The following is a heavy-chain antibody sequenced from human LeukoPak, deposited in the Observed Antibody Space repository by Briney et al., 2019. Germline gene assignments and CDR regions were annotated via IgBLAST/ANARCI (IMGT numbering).Heavy chain of an antibody. J-gene: IGHJ4*02. CDR3: ARSVTDSSGYYSGGIDY. CDR2: ISSSSSYI. D-gene: IGHD3-22*01. Sequence: GGSLRLSCAASGFTFSSYSMNWVRQAPGKGLEWVSSISSSSSYIYYADSVKGRLTISRDNAKNSLYLQMNSLRAEDTAVYYCARSVTDSSGYYSGGIDYWGQGTLVTVSS. V-gene: IGHV3-21*01. CDR1: GFTFSSYS.